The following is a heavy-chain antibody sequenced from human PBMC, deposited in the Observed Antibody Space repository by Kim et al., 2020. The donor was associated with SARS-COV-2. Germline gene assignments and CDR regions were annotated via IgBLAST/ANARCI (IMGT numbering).Heavy chain of an antibody. D-gene: IGHD6-19*01. CDR1: GGSISSGSYY. V-gene: IGHV4-61*02. CDR3: ASAAVAGEG. J-gene: IGHJ4*02. CDR2: IYTSGST. Sequence: SETLSLTCTVSGGSISSGSYYWSWLRQPAGKGLEWIGRIYTSGSTNYNPSLKSRVTISVDTSKNQFSLKLSSVTAADTAVYYCASAAVAGEGWGQGTLVTVSS.